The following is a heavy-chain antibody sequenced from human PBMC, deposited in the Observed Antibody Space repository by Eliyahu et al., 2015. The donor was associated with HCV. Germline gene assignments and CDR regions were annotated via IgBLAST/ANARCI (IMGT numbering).Heavy chain of an antibody. V-gene: IGHV3-30*18. CDR2: ISYDGSNK. Sequence: QVQLVESGGGVVQPGRSXRLSCAXXGFTFSXXXIXWVRQAPGKGLEWVAVISYDGSNKYYADSVKGRFTISRDNSKNTLYLQMNSLRAEDTAVYYCAKDPGGSYYGNYYYYYGMDVWGQGTTVTVSS. CDR3: AKDPGGSYYGNYYYYYGMDV. J-gene: IGHJ6*02. CDR1: GFTFSXXX. D-gene: IGHD3-10*01.